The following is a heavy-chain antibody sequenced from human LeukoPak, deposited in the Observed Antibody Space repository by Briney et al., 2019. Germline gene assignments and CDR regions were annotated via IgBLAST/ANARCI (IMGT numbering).Heavy chain of an antibody. V-gene: IGHV3-48*02. CDR1: GFTFSSYS. CDR2: ISISGSTI. D-gene: IGHD4-17*01. Sequence: GGSLRLSCAASGFTFSSYSMIWVRQAPGLGLEWVSYISISGSTIYYADSVEGRFTISRDNAKNSLYLQMNSLRDEDTAVYYGARDRATVTTSDAFDIWGRGRVVTVSS. CDR3: ARDRATVTTSDAFDI. J-gene: IGHJ3*02.